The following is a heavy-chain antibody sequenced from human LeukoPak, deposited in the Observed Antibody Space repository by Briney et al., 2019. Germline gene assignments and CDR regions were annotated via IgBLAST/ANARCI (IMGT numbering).Heavy chain of an antibody. D-gene: IGHD6-13*01. Sequence: GSLRLSCAASGFTFSSYAMHWVRQAPGKGLEWVAVISYDGSNKYYADSVKGRFTISRDNSKNTLYLQMNSLRAEDTAVYYCARGAPQTIPGIAAAGIEFGFDYWGQGTLVTVSS. CDR3: ARGAPQTIPGIAAAGIEFGFDY. J-gene: IGHJ4*02. CDR1: GFTFSSYA. CDR2: ISYDGSNK. V-gene: IGHV3-30-3*01.